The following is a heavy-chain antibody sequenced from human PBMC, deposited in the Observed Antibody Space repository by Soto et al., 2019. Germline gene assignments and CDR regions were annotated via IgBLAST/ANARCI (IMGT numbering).Heavy chain of an antibody. CDR3: ARAEGGCSSTSCHSYGMDV. J-gene: IGHJ6*02. D-gene: IGHD2-2*01. V-gene: IGHV3-23*01. Sequence: GGSLRLSCVASGFTFENYAMSWVRQAPGKGLEWVSAISGSGGTTYYSDSVKGRFTISRDNSKNTVYLRMNDLRVEDAAEYFCARAEGGCSSTSCHSYGMDVWGQGTTVTVSS. CDR2: ISGSGGTT. CDR1: GFTFENYA.